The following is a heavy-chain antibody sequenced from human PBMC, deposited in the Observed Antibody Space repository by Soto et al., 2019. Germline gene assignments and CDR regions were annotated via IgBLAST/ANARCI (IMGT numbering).Heavy chain of an antibody. J-gene: IGHJ4*02. CDR3: ARLQRSCSGGDCSYFDN. Sequence: SETLSLTCTVSGGSITRSSYFWAWIRQPPGKGLEWIGSVGHSGSTYYTPSLKSRVTMSVDTSKIQFSLNLASVTAADTAVYFCARLQRSCSGGDCSYFDNWGQGALVTVSS. CDR1: GGSITRSSYF. CDR2: VGHSGST. V-gene: IGHV4-39*01. D-gene: IGHD2-21*02.